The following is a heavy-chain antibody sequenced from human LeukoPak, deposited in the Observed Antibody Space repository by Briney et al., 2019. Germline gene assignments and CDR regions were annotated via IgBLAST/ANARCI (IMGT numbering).Heavy chain of an antibody. J-gene: IGHJ4*02. CDR1: GFTFSSYW. D-gene: IGHD2-2*01. Sequence: GGSLRLSCAAFGFTFSSYWMHWVRQAPGKGLVWVSRLNSDGSSTSYADSVKGRFTISRDNAKNTLYLQMNSLRVEDTAVYYCARDISVSGPAAIDRQLDYWGQGTLVTVSS. CDR3: ARDISVSGPAAIDRQLDY. CDR2: LNSDGSST. V-gene: IGHV3-74*01.